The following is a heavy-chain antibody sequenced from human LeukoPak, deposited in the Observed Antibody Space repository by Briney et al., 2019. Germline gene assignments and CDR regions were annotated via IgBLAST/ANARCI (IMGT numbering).Heavy chain of an antibody. D-gene: IGHD4-23*01. Sequence: GGSLRLSCAASGFTFSFYSMNWVRQAPGKGLEWVSSISSDSRYIYYADSVKGRFTISRDNAKNSLYLQMNSLRAEDTAVYYCASDYAGNSLWYYYGLGVWGQGTTVTVSS. V-gene: IGHV3-21*01. CDR1: GFTFSFYS. J-gene: IGHJ6*02. CDR2: ISSDSRYI. CDR3: ASDYAGNSLWYYYGLGV.